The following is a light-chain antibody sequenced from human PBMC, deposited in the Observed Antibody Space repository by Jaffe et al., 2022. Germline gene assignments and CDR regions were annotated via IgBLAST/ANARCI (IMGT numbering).Light chain of an antibody. Sequence: EILMTQSPDIMSVSPGERATLSCRASQNVFTSLAWYQQKPGRAPRLLIYAASTRATGIPARFSGSGSGTDFTLTISSLQSEDFAVYFCQQYNNWPQYTFGQGTKLEIK. CDR2: AAS. CDR1: QNVFTS. J-gene: IGKJ2*01. V-gene: IGKV3-15*01. CDR3: QQYNNWPQYT.